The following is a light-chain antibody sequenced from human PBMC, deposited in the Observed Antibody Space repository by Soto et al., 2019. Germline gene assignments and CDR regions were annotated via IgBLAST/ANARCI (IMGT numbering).Light chain of an antibody. Sequence: EIVLTQSPGTLSLSPGERATLSCRASQSVSSSYLAWYQQKPGQAPRLLIYGASSRATGIPDRFSGSGSVTDFTLTISRLGPEDFAVYYCHQYGGSYTFGQGTKVEIK. CDR1: QSVSSSY. V-gene: IGKV3-20*01. CDR3: HQYGGSYT. CDR2: GAS. J-gene: IGKJ2*01.